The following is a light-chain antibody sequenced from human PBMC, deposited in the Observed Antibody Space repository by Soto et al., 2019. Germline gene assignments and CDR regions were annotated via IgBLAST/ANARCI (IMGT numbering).Light chain of an antibody. V-gene: IGKV3-20*01. CDR2: GAS. CDR1: QSVSSSS. CDR3: QQYGSSPFT. J-gene: IGKJ3*01. Sequence: EIVLTQSPGTLSLSPGESATLSCRASQSVSSSSLAWYQQKPGQAPRLLIFGASSRARRIPDRFSGSGSGTDFSLTINRLEPEDFAVYFCQQYGSSPFTFGPGTKVDIK.